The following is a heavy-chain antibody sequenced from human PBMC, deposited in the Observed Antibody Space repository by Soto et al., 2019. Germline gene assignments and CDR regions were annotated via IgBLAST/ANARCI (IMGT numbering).Heavy chain of an antibody. Sequence: EVQLEESGGDLVQPGGSLRLSCAASGFTLSAYWMTWVRQAPGKGLEWVANIKRDGSKKSYLDSVRGRFTFSRDNVGNSLYLQMDSLRADDTALYYCARDVSPGSSSLYLDAFDIWGQGTMVTVSS. CDR3: ARDVSPGSSSLYLDAFDI. CDR2: IKRDGSKK. CDR1: GFTLSAYW. J-gene: IGHJ3*02. D-gene: IGHD6-13*01. V-gene: IGHV3-7*05.